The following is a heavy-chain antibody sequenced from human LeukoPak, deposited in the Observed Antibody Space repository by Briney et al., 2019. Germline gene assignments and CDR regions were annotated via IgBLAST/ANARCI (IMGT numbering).Heavy chain of an antibody. CDR2: IYYSGST. CDR3: ARESWLRLWPGAFDI. D-gene: IGHD5-12*01. J-gene: IGHJ3*02. CDR1: GFTFSSFA. V-gene: IGHV4-59*01. Sequence: GSLRLSCAASGFTFSSFAMTWVRQPPGKGLEWIGYIYYSGSTNYNPSLKSRVTISVDTSKNQFSLKLSSVTAADTAVYYCARESWLRLWPGAFDIWGQGTMVTVSS.